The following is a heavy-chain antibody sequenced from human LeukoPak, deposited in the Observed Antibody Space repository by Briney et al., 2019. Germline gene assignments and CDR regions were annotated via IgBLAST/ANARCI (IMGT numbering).Heavy chain of an antibody. Sequence: ASVKVSRTASGYTFTGYYMHSVRQAPGQGLEWMGWINPNSGGTNYAQKFQGRVTMTRDTSISTAYMEPSRLRSDDTAVYYCARDGDAGAFEIWGQGKMVTVSS. CDR2: INPNSGGT. V-gene: IGHV1-2*02. CDR1: GYTFTGYY. D-gene: IGHD7-27*01. CDR3: ARDGDAGAFEI. J-gene: IGHJ3*02.